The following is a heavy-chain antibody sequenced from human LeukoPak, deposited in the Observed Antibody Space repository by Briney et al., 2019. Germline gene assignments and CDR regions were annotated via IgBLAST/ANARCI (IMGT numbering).Heavy chain of an antibody. J-gene: IGHJ4*02. Sequence: GGSLRLSCAASGFNFDDYGMTWVRQAPGRGLEWVSGINWSGSSTNYADSVKGRFTISRDSAKNSLYLQMNGLRAEDTALYYCARAYYYDSRVYYYAFSDDWGQGTLVTVSS. D-gene: IGHD3-22*01. CDR2: INWSGSST. V-gene: IGHV3-20*04. CDR3: ARAYYYDSRVYYYAFSDD. CDR1: GFNFDDYG.